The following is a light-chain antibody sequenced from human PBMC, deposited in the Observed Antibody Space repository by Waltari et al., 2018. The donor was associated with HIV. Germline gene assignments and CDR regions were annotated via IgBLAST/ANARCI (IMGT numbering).Light chain of an antibody. Sequence: DIQLTQSPSFLSASVGDRVTITCRASQGNSSYSAWYQQKPGKAPELLIYGGSTLKSGVPSRFSGSVSRTDFSLTISSLQPEDFATYYCQQLYSDPLTFGGGTKMEIK. CDR1: QGNSSY. CDR3: QQLYSDPLT. V-gene: IGKV1-9*01. CDR2: GGS. J-gene: IGKJ4*01.